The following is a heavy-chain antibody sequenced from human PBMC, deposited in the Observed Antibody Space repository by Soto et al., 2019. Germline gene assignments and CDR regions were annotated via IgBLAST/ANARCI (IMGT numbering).Heavy chain of an antibody. J-gene: IGHJ5*02. CDR2: IIPIFGTA. Sequence: SVKVSCKASGGTFSSYAITLLRLAPGQGLEWMGGIIPIFGTANYAQKFQARVTITADESTSTAYMELSSLRSEDTAVYYCARETFEGYNWFDPWGQGTLVTVSS. V-gene: IGHV1-69*13. CDR3: ARETFEGYNWFDP. CDR1: GGTFSSYA.